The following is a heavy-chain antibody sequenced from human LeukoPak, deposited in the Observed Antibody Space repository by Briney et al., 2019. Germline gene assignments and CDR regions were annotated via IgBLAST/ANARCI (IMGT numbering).Heavy chain of an antibody. CDR3: ARGCRDGYSNYWYFDL. J-gene: IGHJ2*01. Sequence: SETLSLTCTVSGGSISSGSYYWSWIRQPAGKGLEWIGCMFPSGSTNYSPSLKRRVTISVDTPKNQVSLKLNSVTAADTAVYYCARGCRDGYSNYWYFDLWGRGTLATVSS. CDR2: MFPSGST. D-gene: IGHD5-24*01. V-gene: IGHV4-61*02. CDR1: GGSISSGSYY.